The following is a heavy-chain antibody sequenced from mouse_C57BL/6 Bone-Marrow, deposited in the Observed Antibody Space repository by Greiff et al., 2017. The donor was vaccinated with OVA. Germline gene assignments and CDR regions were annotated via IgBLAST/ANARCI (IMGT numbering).Heavy chain of an antibody. Sequence: VKLQQPGAELVRPGTSVKLSCKASGYTFTSYWMHWVKQRPGQGLEWIGVIDPSDSYTNYNQKFKGKATLTVDTSSSTAYMQLSSLTSEDSAVYYCARSIYYDYACFAYWGQGTLVTVSA. CDR2: IDPSDSYT. CDR3: ARSIYYDYACFAY. V-gene: IGHV1-59*01. D-gene: IGHD2-4*01. CDR1: GYTFTSYW. J-gene: IGHJ3*01.